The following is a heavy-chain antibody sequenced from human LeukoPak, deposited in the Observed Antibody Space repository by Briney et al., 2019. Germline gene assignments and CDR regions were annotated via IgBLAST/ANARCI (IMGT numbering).Heavy chain of an antibody. V-gene: IGHV3-74*01. CDR3: ATDVPAVTIFGY. J-gene: IGHJ4*02. CDR1: GFTLSTYW. Sequence: PGGSLRLSCAASGFTLSTYWMHWVRQAPGTGLVWVSLINSDGSSTNYADSVKGRFTISRDNAKNTLYLQMNSLRAEDTAVYYCATDVPAVTIFGYWGQGTLVTVSS. D-gene: IGHD2-2*01. CDR2: INSDGSST.